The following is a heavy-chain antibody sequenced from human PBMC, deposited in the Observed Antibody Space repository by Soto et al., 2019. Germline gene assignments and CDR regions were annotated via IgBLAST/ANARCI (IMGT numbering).Heavy chain of an antibody. D-gene: IGHD6-19*01. Sequence: ETLSLTCSVSGGSISGSYWSWIRQSPGKGLEWLGYVYYTGSTNYSPSLRSRVSISVDTSRNEFSLRLSSVTAADTAVYFCARSVAVPGAHIDYWGQGTQVTVSS. CDR2: VYYTGST. CDR1: GGSISGSY. V-gene: IGHV4-59*01. J-gene: IGHJ4*02. CDR3: ARSVAVPGAHIDY.